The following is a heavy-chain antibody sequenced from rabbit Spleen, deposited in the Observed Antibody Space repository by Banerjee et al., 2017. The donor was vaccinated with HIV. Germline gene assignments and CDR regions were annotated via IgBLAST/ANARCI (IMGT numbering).Heavy chain of an antibody. Sequence: QSLEESGGGLVQPEGSLTLTCTASGFSFSSSYYMCWVRQAPGKGLEWIGCIVTGSGTTWYASWVNGRFTISRNTKENTVTLRMTSLTAADTATYFCARCTYDAAYGCNLWGQGTLVTVS. CDR3: ARCTYDAAYGCNL. J-gene: IGHJ4*01. CDR1: GFSFSSSYY. CDR2: IVTGSGTT. V-gene: IGHV1S40*01. D-gene: IGHD6-1*01.